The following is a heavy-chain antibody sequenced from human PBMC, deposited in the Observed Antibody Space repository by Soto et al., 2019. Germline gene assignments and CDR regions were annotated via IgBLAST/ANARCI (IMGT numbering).Heavy chain of an antibody. CDR1: GYTFTGYY. D-gene: IGHD6-6*01. V-gene: IGHV1-2*04. J-gene: IGHJ3*02. Sequence: ASVKVSCKASGYTFTGYYMHWVRQAPGQGLEWMGWINPNSGGTNYAQKFQGWVTMTRDTSISTAYMELSRLRSDDTAVYYCASSYSSSSYAFDIWGQGTMVTVSS. CDR3: ASSYSSSSYAFDI. CDR2: INPNSGGT.